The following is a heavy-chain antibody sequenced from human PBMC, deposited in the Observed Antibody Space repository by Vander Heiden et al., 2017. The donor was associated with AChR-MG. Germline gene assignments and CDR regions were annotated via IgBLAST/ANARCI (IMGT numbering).Heavy chain of an antibody. CDR2: IDWDDDK. Sequence: QVTLRESGPALVTPTQTLPLTCTFSGFSLSTSGLCVSWIRRPPGKALEWLALIDWDDDKYYSTALKTRLTISKDTAKNQVVLTMTNMDPVDTATYYCARIREDGMDDWGQGTTVTVSS. J-gene: IGHJ6*02. V-gene: IGHV2-70*01. CDR3: ARIREDGMDD. CDR1: GFSLSTSGLC.